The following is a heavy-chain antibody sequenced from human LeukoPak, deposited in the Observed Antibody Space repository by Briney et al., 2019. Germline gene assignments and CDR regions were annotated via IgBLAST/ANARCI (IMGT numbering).Heavy chain of an antibody. V-gene: IGHV1-8*01. CDR3: ATDARGAAAADDPFDI. Sequence: ASVKVSCKASGYTFTSYDFNWVRQATGQRPEGMGWMSPNSGDTGYAQKFQDRVTMTRNTSISTAYMELSSLTSDDTAVYYCATDARGAAAADDPFDIWGQGTMVAVSS. CDR2: MSPNSGDT. J-gene: IGHJ3*02. D-gene: IGHD6-13*01. CDR1: GYTFTSYD.